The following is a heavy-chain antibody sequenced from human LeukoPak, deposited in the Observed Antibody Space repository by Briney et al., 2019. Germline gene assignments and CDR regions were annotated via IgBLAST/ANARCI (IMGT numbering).Heavy chain of an antibody. J-gene: IGHJ4*02. D-gene: IGHD3-22*01. Sequence: GGSLRLSCVASEFTVSTKYMSWARQAPGKGLEWVSIIYGGGSTYDADSVKGRFTISRDTSKNTLYLQMNSLRAEDTAVYYCVGSSGYYYGGFDYWGQGTLVTVSS. CDR1: EFTVSTKY. V-gene: IGHV3-66*01. CDR3: VGSSGYYYGGFDY. CDR2: IYGGGST.